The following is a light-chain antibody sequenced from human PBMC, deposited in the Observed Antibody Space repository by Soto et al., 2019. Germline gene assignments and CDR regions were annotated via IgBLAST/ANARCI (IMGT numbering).Light chain of an antibody. CDR2: EDR. CDR1: GCSVASNY. V-gene: IGLV6-57*02. CDR3: QSYDNNAHEV. Sequence: NFMLTQPHSVSESPGKTVTISCTGSGCSVASNYVQWYQQRPGSAPSTVIYEDRQRHSGVPDRFSGSIDSSSNSASLTISGLKTEDEADYYCQSYDNNAHEVFGGGTKLTVI. J-gene: IGLJ2*01.